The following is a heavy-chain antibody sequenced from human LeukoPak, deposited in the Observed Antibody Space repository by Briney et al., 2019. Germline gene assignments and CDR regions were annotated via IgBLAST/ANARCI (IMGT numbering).Heavy chain of an antibody. J-gene: IGHJ4*02. D-gene: IGHD6-13*01. Sequence: ASVKVSCKASGYTFTGYYMHWVRQAPGQGLEWMGWINPNSGGTNYAPKFQGRVTMTRDTSISTAYMELSRLRSDDTAVYYCARVSHSSSWYDYWGQGTLVTVSS. CDR3: ARVSHSSSWYDY. CDR1: GYTFTGYY. CDR2: INPNSGGT. V-gene: IGHV1-2*02.